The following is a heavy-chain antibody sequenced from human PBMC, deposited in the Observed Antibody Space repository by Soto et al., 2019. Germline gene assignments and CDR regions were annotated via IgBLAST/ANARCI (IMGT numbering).Heavy chain of an antibody. Sequence: SETLSLTCTVSGGSISSGDYYWSWVRQPPGKGLEWIGEIYHSGSTNYNPSLKSRVTISVDKSKNQFSLKLSSVTAADTAVYYCARLRNCISTSCYVRYFDYWGQGTLVTVS. D-gene: IGHD2-2*01. V-gene: IGHV4-4*02. CDR1: GGSISSGDYY. J-gene: IGHJ4*02. CDR3: ARLRNCISTSCYVRYFDY. CDR2: IYHSGST.